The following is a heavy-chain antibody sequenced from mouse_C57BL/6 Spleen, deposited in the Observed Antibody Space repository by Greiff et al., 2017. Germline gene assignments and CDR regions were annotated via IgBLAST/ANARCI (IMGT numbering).Heavy chain of an antibody. CDR1: GYTFTDYY. Sequence: QVQLQQSGAELVRPGASVKLSCKASGYTFTDYYINWVKQRPGQGLEWIARIYPGSGNTYYNEKFKGKATLTAEKSSSTAYMQLSSLTSEDSAVYFCAREGYYGSSYDFDYWGQGTTLTVSS. D-gene: IGHD1-1*01. J-gene: IGHJ2*01. V-gene: IGHV1-76*01. CDR3: AREGYYGSSYDFDY. CDR2: IYPGSGNT.